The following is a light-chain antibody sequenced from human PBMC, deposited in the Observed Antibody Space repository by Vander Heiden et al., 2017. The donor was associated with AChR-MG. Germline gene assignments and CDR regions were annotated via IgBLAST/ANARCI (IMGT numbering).Light chain of an antibody. CDR3: QQYNNWTPGHT. CDR1: QSVSSN. CDR2: GAS. Sequence: DIVMPPSPATLSVSPGERATLSCRASQSVSSNLTWYQQKPGKAPRLLIYGASTRATGIPARFSGSGSGTEFTVTISSLQSEDFADYDCQQYNNWTPGHTFGQGTKLEIK. J-gene: IGKJ2*01. V-gene: IGKV3-15*01.